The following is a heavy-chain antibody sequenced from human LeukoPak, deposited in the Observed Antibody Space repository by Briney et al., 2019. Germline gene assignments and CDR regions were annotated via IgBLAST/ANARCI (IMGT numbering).Heavy chain of an antibody. Sequence: ASVKVSCXASGGTFSSYTISWVRQAPGQGLEWMGRIIPILGIANYAQKFQGRVTITADKSTSTAYMKLSSLRSEDTAVYYCARAPAAPIVGATLYYFDYWGQGTLVTVSS. V-gene: IGHV1-69*02. CDR2: IIPILGIA. CDR1: GGTFSSYT. J-gene: IGHJ4*02. D-gene: IGHD1-26*01. CDR3: ARAPAAPIVGATLYYFDY.